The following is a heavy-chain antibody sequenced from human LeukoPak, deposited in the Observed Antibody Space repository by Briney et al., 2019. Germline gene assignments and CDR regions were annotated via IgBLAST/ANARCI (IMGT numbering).Heavy chain of an antibody. V-gene: IGHV4-4*07. J-gene: IGHJ5*02. CDR1: GGSISSYY. D-gene: IGHD3-10*01. CDR3: ARDEGSGRFDWFDP. Sequence: SETLSLTCTVSGGSISSYYWSWIRQPAGKGPEWIGRIYTSGSTNYNPSLKSRVTMSVDTSKNQFSLKLSSVTAADTAVYYCARDEGSGRFDWFDPWGQGTLVTVSS. CDR2: IYTSGST.